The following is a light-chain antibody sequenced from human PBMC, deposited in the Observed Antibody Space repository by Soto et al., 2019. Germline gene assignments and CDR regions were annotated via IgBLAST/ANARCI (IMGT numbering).Light chain of an antibody. Sequence: QSVLTQPASVSGSPGLSIAISCSGTRSDVGGYNSVSWYQQYAGKAPKLIIHDVTNRPSGVSDRFSGSKSGNTASLTISGLQAEYEADYYCSSWTSSSSYVFGSGTKLTVL. CDR2: DVT. CDR1: RSDVGGYNS. CDR3: SSWTSSSSYV. V-gene: IGLV2-14*01. J-gene: IGLJ1*01.